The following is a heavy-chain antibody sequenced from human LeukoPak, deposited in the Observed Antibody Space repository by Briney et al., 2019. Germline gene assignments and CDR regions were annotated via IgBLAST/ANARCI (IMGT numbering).Heavy chain of an antibody. CDR1: GGSISSYY. Sequence: SETLSLTCTVSGGSISSYYWSWIRQPPGKGLEWIGYIYYSGSTNYNPSLKSRVTISVDTSKNQFSLKLSSVTAADTAVYYCARDTYSSGSYYNGPYYYGMDVWGQGTTVTVSS. CDR3: ARDTYSSGSYYNGPYYYGMDV. CDR2: IYYSGST. D-gene: IGHD3-10*01. V-gene: IGHV4-59*01. J-gene: IGHJ6*02.